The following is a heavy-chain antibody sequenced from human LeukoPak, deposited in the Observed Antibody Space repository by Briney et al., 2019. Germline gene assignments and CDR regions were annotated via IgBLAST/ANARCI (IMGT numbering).Heavy chain of an antibody. CDR1: GFTFSSYS. J-gene: IGHJ3*02. V-gene: IGHV3-48*01. CDR3: ARARQGYCSSASCYSFDI. D-gene: IGHD2-2*01. CDR2: ISSGSSTI. Sequence: GGSLRLSCAASGFTFSSYSMSWVRQAPGKGLEWVSYISSGSSTIYYADSVKGRFTISRDNAKNSLYLQMSSLSADDTAVYYCARARQGYCSSASCYSFDIWGQGTMLTVSS.